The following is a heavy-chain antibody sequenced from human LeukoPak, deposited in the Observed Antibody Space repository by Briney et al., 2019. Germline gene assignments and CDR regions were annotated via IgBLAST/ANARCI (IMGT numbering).Heavy chain of an antibody. J-gene: IGHJ4*02. D-gene: IGHD2/OR15-2a*01. CDR3: ARESVIIVPPAYFDY. CDR1: GGSFSGYY. CDR2: INHSGST. Sequence: SETLSLTCAVYGGSFSGYYWSWIRQPPGKGLEWIGEINHSGSTNYNPSLKSRVTISVDTSKNQFSLRLSSVTAADTAVYYCARESVIIVPPAYFDYWGQGSLVTVSS. V-gene: IGHV4-34*01.